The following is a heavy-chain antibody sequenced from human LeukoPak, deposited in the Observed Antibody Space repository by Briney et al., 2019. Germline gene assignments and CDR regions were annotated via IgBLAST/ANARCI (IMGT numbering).Heavy chain of an antibody. CDR3: ARVPYYYDSSGGGNYYYYYMDV. D-gene: IGHD3-22*01. V-gene: IGHV4-59*01. J-gene: IGHJ6*03. Sequence: SETLSLTCPVSAASISSYYWSWIRQPPGKGLEWIGYIYYSGSTNYNPSLKSRVTISVDTAKNQFSLKLSSVTAADTAVYYCARVPYYYDSSGGGNYYYYYMDVWGKGTTVTVSS. CDR1: AASISSYY. CDR2: IYYSGST.